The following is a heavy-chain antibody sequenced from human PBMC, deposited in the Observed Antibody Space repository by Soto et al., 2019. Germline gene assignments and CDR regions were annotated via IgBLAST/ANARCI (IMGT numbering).Heavy chain of an antibody. CDR1: GYTFTGYY. CDR3: ARGTISTMVRGYYMDV. D-gene: IGHD3-10*01. CDR2: INPNSGGT. Sequence: ASVKVSCKASGYTFTGYYMHWVRQAPGQGLEWMGWINPNSGGTNYAQKFQGWVTMTRDTSISTAYMELSRLRSDDTAVYYFARGTISTMVRGYYMDVWGKGTTVTVS. J-gene: IGHJ6*03. V-gene: IGHV1-2*04.